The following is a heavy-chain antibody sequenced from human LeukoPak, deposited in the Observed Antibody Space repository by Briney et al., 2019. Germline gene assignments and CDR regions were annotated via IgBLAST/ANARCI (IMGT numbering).Heavy chain of an antibody. D-gene: IGHD3-22*01. CDR2: IYYSGST. Sequence: PSETLSLTCTVSGGSISSSSYYWGWIRQPPGKGLDGIGSIYYSGSTYYNPSLKSRVTISVDTSKNQFSLKRSSVTAADTAVYYCARSLRSGYSPWGQGTLVTVSS. V-gene: IGHV4-39*01. CDR1: GGSISSSSYY. J-gene: IGHJ1*01. CDR3: ARSLRSGYSP.